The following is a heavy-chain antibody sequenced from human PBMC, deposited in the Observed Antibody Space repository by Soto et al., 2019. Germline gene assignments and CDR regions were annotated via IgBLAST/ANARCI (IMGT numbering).Heavy chain of an antibody. CDR1: GGTFSSYA. CDR3: ARVKVGWLQSQSGSYFDY. V-gene: IGHV1-69*12. D-gene: IGHD5-12*01. J-gene: IGHJ4*02. CDR2: IIPIFGTA. Sequence: QVQLVQSGAEVKKPGSSVKVSCKASGGTFSSYAISWVRQAPGQGLEWMGGIIPIFGTANYAQKFQGRVTITADESTSTAYMDLSSLRSEYTAVYYCARVKVGWLQSQSGSYFDYGGQGTLVTVSS.